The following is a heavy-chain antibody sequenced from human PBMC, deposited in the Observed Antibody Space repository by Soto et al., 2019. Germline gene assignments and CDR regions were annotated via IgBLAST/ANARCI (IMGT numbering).Heavy chain of an antibody. Sequence: GESLKISCKGSGYRFTSYWISWVRQMPGKGLEWMGRIDPSDSYTNYSPSFQGHVTISADKSISTAYLQWNSLKASDTAMYYCARHSGGNYYYYYGMDVWGQGTTVTVSS. CDR1: GYRFTSYW. J-gene: IGHJ6*02. CDR3: ARHSGGNYYYYYGMDV. V-gene: IGHV5-10-1*01. CDR2: IDPSDSYT. D-gene: IGHD3-10*01.